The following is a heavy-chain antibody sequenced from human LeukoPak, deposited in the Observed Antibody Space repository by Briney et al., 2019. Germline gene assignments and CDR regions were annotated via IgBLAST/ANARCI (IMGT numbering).Heavy chain of an antibody. CDR3: ARDPVAAARRGYFDY. V-gene: IGHV3-30*04. CDR2: ISYDGSNK. D-gene: IGHD6-13*01. CDR1: GFTFSSYA. Sequence: PGRSLRLSCAASGFTFSSYAMHWVRQAPGKGLGWVAVISYDGSNKYYADSMKGRFTISRDNSKNTLYLQMNSLRAEDTAMYYCARDPVAAARRGYFDYWGQGTLVTVSS. J-gene: IGHJ4*02.